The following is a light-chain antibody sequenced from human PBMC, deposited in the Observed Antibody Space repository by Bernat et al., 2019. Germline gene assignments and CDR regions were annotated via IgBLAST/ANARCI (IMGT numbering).Light chain of an antibody. CDR3: WSSAGSYTYV. V-gene: IGLV2-11*01. Sequence: QSALTQPRSVSGSPGQSVTISCTGTNSDVGGYNYVSWYKQHPGKVSKLMIYDVSKRPSGVPDCFSGSKSSNTASLTISVLQAEDEADYYCWSSAGSYTYVSGTGTKVTVL. CDR2: DVS. J-gene: IGLJ1*01. CDR1: NSDVGGYNY.